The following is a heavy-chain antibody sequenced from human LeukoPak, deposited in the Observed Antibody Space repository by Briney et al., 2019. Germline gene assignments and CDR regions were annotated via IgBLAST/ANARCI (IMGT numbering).Heavy chain of an antibody. J-gene: IGHJ4*02. D-gene: IGHD6-19*01. Sequence: GGSLRLSCAASGFTVSSNYMSWVRQAPGKGLEWVSVIYSGGSTYYADSVKGRFTISRDNSKNTLYLQMSSLRAEDTAVYYCARDAVAGTFVDYWGQGTLVTVSS. V-gene: IGHV3-53*01. CDR2: IYSGGST. CDR3: ARDAVAGTFVDY. CDR1: GFTVSSNY.